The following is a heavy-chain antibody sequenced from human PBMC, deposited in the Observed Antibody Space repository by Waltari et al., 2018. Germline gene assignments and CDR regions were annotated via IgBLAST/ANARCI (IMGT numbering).Heavy chain of an antibody. CDR1: GYTFTSYD. CDR3: ARGNGDYAPYYYGMDV. J-gene: IGHJ6*02. Sequence: QVQLVQSGAEVKKPGASVKVSCKASGYTFTSYDINWVRQATGQGLEWMGWMHPNSGNTGYAQKFQGRVTMTMNTSISTAYMELSSLRSEDTAVYYCARGNGDYAPYYYGMDVWGQGTTVTVSS. CDR2: MHPNSGNT. V-gene: IGHV1-8*01. D-gene: IGHD4-17*01.